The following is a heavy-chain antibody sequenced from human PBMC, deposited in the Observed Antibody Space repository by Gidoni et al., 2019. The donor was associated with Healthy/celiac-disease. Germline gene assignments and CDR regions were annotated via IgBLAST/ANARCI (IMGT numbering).Heavy chain of an antibody. CDR2: ISSSSSYI. CDR3: ARDYYDSSPAFDY. J-gene: IGHJ4*02. Sequence: EVQLVESGGGLVKPGGSLRLSCAASGFTFRSYSMNWVRQAPGKGLEWVSSISSSSSYIYYADSVKGRFTISRDNAKNSLYLQMNSLRAEDTAVYYCARDYYDSSPAFDYWGQGTLVTVSS. CDR1: GFTFRSYS. D-gene: IGHD3-22*01. V-gene: IGHV3-21*01.